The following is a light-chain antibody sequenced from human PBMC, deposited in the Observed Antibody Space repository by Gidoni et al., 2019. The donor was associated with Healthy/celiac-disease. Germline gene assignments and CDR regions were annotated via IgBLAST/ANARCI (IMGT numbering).Light chain of an antibody. Sequence: DIVMTQSPDSLAVSLCERATINCQSSQSVLYSSNNKNYLAWYQQKPGQPPKLLIYWASTRESGVPDRFSGSGSGTDFTLTISSLQAEDVAVYYCQQYYSTWTFGQGTKVEIK. J-gene: IGKJ1*01. CDR2: WAS. CDR3: QQYYSTWT. V-gene: IGKV4-1*01. CDR1: QSVLYSSNNKNY.